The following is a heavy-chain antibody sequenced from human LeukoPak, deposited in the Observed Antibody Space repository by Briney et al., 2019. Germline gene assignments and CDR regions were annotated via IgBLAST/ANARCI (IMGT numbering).Heavy chain of an antibody. V-gene: IGHV3-21*01. CDR3: ATGSITMVRGVINPPDY. CDR1: GFTFSSYA. J-gene: IGHJ4*02. CDR2: ISSSSSYI. D-gene: IGHD3-10*01. Sequence: GGSLRLSCAASGFTFSSYAMSWVRQAPGKGLEWVSSISSSSSYIYYADSVKGRFTISRDNAKNSLYLQMNSLRAEDTAVYYCATGSITMVRGVINPPDYWGQGTLVTVSS.